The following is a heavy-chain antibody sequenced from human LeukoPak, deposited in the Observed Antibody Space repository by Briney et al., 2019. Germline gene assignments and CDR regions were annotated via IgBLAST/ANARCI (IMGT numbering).Heavy chain of an antibody. CDR2: IYYSGST. D-gene: IGHD3-22*01. CDR3: ARDSSGYLHYYYGMDV. CDR1: GGSISGSSYY. Sequence: SETLSLTCTVSGGSISGSSYYWGWIRQPPGKGLEWIGSIYYSGSTYYNPSLKSRVTISVDTSKNQFSLKLSSVTAADTAVYYCARDSSGYLHYYYGMDVWGQGTTVTVSS. J-gene: IGHJ6*02. V-gene: IGHV4-39*02.